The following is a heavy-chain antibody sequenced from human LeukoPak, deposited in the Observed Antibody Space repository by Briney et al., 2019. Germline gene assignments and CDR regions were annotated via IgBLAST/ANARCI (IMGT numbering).Heavy chain of an antibody. D-gene: IGHD3-10*01. CDR3: AASHYYGSGSYYYNWFDP. Sequence: GGSLRLSCAASGFTFSSYGMHWVRQAPGKGLEWVAVISYDGSNKYYADSVKGRFTISRDNSKNTLYLQMNSLRAGDTAVYYCAASHYYGSGSYYYNWFDPWGQGTLVTVSS. J-gene: IGHJ5*02. V-gene: IGHV3-30*03. CDR2: ISYDGSNK. CDR1: GFTFSSYG.